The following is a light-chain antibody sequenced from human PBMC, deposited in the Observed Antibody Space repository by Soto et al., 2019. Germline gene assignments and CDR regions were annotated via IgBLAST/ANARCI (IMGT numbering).Light chain of an antibody. CDR3: QQSRYSPLS. CDR1: QSVTSTY. V-gene: IGKV3-20*01. CDR2: GAS. J-gene: IGKJ4*01. Sequence: EIVLTQSPGTLSLSPGERATLSCRASQSVTSTYLAWYQQKPGQAPSLLIYGASSRATGIPDRFSGSGSGTAFTLTISRLEPEDFAVYYCQQSRYSPLSFGGGTKVEIK.